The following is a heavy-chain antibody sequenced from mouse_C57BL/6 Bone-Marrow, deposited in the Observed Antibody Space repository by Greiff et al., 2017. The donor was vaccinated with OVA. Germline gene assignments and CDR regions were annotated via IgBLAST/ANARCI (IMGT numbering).Heavy chain of an antibody. CDR2: ISDGGSYT. D-gene: IGHD1-1*01. CDR1: GFTFSSYA. Sequence: DVMLVESGGGLVKPGGSLKLSCAASGFTFSSYAMSWVRQTPEKRLEWVATISDGGSYTYYPDNVKGRFTISRDNAKNNLYLQMSHLKSEDTAMYYCASPYYCGSPHYYAMDYWGQGTSVTVSS. CDR3: ASPYYCGSPHYYAMDY. J-gene: IGHJ4*01. V-gene: IGHV5-4*03.